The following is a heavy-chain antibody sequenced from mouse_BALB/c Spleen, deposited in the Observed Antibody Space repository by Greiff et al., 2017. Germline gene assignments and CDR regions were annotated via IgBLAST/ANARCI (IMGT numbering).Heavy chain of an antibody. Sequence: QVQLQQSGAELAKPGASVKMSCKASGYTFTSYWMHWVKQRPGQGLEWIGYINPSTGYTEYNQKFKDKATLTADKSSSTAYMQLSSLTSEDSAVYYCARGAYYRTGFAYWGQGTLVTVSA. D-gene: IGHD2-14*01. CDR2: INPSTGYT. V-gene: IGHV1-7*01. CDR1: GYTFTSYW. J-gene: IGHJ3*01. CDR3: ARGAYYRTGFAY.